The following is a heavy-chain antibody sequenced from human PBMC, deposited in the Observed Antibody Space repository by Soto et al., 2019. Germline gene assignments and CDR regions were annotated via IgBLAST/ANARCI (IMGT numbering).Heavy chain of an antibody. CDR2: IKSQTDGGTA. CDR3: TTYNFWSGASNYYYIDV. J-gene: IGHJ6*03. Sequence: GGSLRLSCAASGFTFSNAWMNWARQAPGKGPEWVGRIKSQTDGGTADYGAPVKGRFTISRDDSKNTVYLQMNNLKTEDTAIYYCTTYNFWSGASNYYYIDVRAKRTSVPVSS. D-gene: IGHD3-3*01. V-gene: IGHV3-15*01. CDR1: GFTFSNAW.